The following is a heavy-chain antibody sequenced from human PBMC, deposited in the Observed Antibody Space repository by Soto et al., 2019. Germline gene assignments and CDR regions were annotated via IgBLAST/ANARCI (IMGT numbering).Heavy chain of an antibody. CDR1: GGSVSNYA. J-gene: IGHJ6*02. CDR2: IIPFFGTP. V-gene: IGHV1-69*06. CDR3: ARGLSVAGTLGYYYYGMDV. Sequence: QVQLVQSGAEVKKPGSSVTVSCKASGGSVSNYAISWVRQAPGQELEWMGGIIPFFGTPNYAQKFLGKVTITADKSTNTSYMELTSLTSENTAVYFCARGLSVAGTLGYYYYGMDVWGQGTTVTVSS. D-gene: IGHD6-19*01.